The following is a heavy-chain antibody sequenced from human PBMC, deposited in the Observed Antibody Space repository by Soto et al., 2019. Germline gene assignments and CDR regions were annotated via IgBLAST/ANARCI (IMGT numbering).Heavy chain of an antibody. CDR3: ARGRRSTIFGVVLFDY. Sequence: QVQLQQWGAGLLKPSETLSLTCAVYGGSFSGYYWSWIRQPPGKGLEWIGESNHSGSTNYNPSLKSRVTISVDTSKNQFSLKLSSVTAADTAVYYCARGRRSTIFGVVLFDYWGQGTLVTVSS. V-gene: IGHV4-34*01. J-gene: IGHJ4*02. CDR1: GGSFSGYY. D-gene: IGHD3-3*01. CDR2: SNHSGST.